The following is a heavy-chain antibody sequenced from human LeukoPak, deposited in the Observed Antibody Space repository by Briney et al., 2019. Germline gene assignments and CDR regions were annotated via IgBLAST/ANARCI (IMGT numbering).Heavy chain of an antibody. Sequence: GGSLSLSCAGSGFSFSTYDMLWVRQAPGKGLEWVSAIGSGGDTYYAGSVKGRFTISRESANNSFYLQMNSLNAGDTAVYFCARAVAGTDEIDSWGQGTLVTVSS. CDR2: IGSGGDT. D-gene: IGHD6-19*01. V-gene: IGHV3-13*01. CDR1: GFSFSTYD. CDR3: ARAVAGTDEIDS. J-gene: IGHJ4*02.